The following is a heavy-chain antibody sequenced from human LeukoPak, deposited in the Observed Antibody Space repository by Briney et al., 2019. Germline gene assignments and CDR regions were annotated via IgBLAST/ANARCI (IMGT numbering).Heavy chain of an antibody. Sequence: ASVKVSCKASGYTFTSYYMHWVRQAPGQGLEWMGIINPSGGSTSYAQKFQGRVTMTRDTSISTAYMELSRLRSDDTAVYYCARVKPEYSSSWFLTEDYWGQGTLVTVSS. CDR2: INPSGGST. J-gene: IGHJ4*02. D-gene: IGHD6-13*01. V-gene: IGHV1-46*01. CDR3: ARVKPEYSSSWFLTEDY. CDR1: GYTFTSYY.